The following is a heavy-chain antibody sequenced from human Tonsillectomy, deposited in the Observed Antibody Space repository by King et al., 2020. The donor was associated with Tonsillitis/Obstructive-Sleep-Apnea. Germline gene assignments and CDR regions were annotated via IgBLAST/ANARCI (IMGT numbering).Heavy chain of an antibody. CDR2: ISYDGSNK. J-gene: IGHJ2*01. Sequence: VQLVESGGGMVQPGRSLRLSCAASGFTFRSYAMHWVRQAPGKGLDWVAVISYDGSNKYYADSVESRFTISRDNSKNTLFLQMNSLRAEDTAVYYCASESDAGYMSSSSYGYCHLWGRGTLVTVSS. CDR3: ASESDAGYMSSSSYGYCHL. D-gene: IGHD5-12*01. CDR1: GFTFRSYA. V-gene: IGHV3-30*01.